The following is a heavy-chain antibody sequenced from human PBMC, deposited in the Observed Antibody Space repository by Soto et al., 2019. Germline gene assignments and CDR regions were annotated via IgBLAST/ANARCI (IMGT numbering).Heavy chain of an antibody. J-gene: IGHJ4*02. Sequence: GGPVKVSRKVFENSLSQIFLPWVRQTPGKRLEGVGGFDPEDGKTIYAQEFQGRVTMTEDTSTDTAYMELSSLRSEDTAVYYCATVRLWFGKLLSYLGQFYFDYWGQGTLVTVSS. V-gene: IGHV1-24*01. CDR1: ENSLSQIF. CDR3: ATVRLWFGKLLSYLGQFYFDY. D-gene: IGHD3-10*01. CDR2: FDPEDGKT.